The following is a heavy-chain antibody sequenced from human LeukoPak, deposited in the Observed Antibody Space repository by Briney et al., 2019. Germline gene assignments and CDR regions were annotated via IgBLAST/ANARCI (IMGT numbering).Heavy chain of an antibody. D-gene: IGHD3-3*02. V-gene: IGHV3-66*01. Sequence: GGSLRLSCAASGFTVSSNYMSWVRQAPGKGLEWVSVIYSGGSTYYADSVKGRFTISRDNSKNTLYLQMNSLRAEDTAVYYCARTDISWSGRWAFDIWGQGTMVTVSS. CDR1: GFTVSSNY. J-gene: IGHJ3*02. CDR2: IYSGGST. CDR3: ARTDISWSGRWAFDI.